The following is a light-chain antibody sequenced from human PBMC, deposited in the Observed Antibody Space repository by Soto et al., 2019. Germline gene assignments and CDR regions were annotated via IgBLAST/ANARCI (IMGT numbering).Light chain of an antibody. CDR3: QQRSNWPPYT. J-gene: IGKJ2*01. CDR1: QSVSSY. Sequence: EIVLTQSPATLSLSPGERATLSCRASQSVSSYLAWYQQKPGQAPRLLIYDASNRSTRIPARFSGSGSGTGFTLTISSLEPEDFAVYYCQQRSNWPPYTFGQGTKLEIK. CDR2: DAS. V-gene: IGKV3-11*01.